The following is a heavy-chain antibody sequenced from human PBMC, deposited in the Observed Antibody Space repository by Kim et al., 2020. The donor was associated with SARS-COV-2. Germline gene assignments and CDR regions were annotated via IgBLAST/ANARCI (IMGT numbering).Heavy chain of an antibody. CDR3: TTDATPTLSNYFDY. CDR1: GFTFSNTW. Sequence: GGSLRLTCAASGFTFSNTWMTWVRQAPGKGLEWVGRIKNEAQGATTDYAAPVKGRFTISRDDSKNTLYLQMNSLKIEDTAVYYCTTDATPTLSNYFDYWGQGNLVTVSS. V-gene: IGHV3-15*01. D-gene: IGHD2-15*01. J-gene: IGHJ4*02. CDR2: IKNEAQGATT.